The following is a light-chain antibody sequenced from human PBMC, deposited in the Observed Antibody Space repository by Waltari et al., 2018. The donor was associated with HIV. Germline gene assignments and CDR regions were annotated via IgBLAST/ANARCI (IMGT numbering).Light chain of an antibody. V-gene: IGLV1-47*01. CDR1: SSNIGSNF. CDR2: GNN. J-gene: IGLJ2*01. CDR3: AAWDDSRVV. Sequence: QSVLTQPPSASGTPGQRVTISCSGSSSNIGSNFVYWYQQLPGTAPKLLIYGNNHRPSGVPDRFSGSKSGTSASLAISGLRSEEEAAYYCAAWDDSRVVFGGGTKLTVL.